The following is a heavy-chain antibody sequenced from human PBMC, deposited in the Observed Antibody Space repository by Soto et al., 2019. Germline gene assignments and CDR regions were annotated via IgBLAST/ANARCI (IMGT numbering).Heavy chain of an antibody. J-gene: IGHJ5*02. CDR3: ARDWRSEGYSSVPGGWFDP. D-gene: IGHD6-19*01. Sequence: ASVKVSCKASGYTFTSYGISWVRQAPGQGLEWMGWISAYNGNTNYAQKLQGRVTMTTDTSTSTAYMELRSLRSDDTAVYYCARDWRSEGYSSVPGGWFDPWGQGTLVTVSS. V-gene: IGHV1-18*01. CDR1: GYTFTSYG. CDR2: ISAYNGNT.